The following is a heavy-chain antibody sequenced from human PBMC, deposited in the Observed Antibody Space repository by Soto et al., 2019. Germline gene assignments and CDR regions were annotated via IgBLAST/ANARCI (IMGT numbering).Heavy chain of an antibody. CDR2: IIPIFGTA. Sequence: ASVKVSCKASGGTFSSYAISWVRQAPGQGLEWMGGIIPIFGTANYAQKFQGRVTITADESTSTAYMELSSLRSEDTAVYYCARDKDVRELRYFDWLLLECGMVVWGQGTTVTVSS. J-gene: IGHJ6*02. D-gene: IGHD3-9*01. CDR3: ARDKDVRELRYFDWLLLECGMVV. V-gene: IGHV1-69*13. CDR1: GGTFSSYA.